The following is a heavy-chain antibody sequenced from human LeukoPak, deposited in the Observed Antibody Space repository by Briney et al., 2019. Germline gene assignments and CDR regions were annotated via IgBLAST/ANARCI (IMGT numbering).Heavy chain of an antibody. CDR3: ARDDSGYDFDY. V-gene: IGHV3-30*03. D-gene: IGHD5-12*01. CDR1: GFTFSSYG. Sequence: GRSLRLSCAASGFTFSSYGMHWVRQAPGKGLEWVAVISYDGSNKYYADSVKGRFTISRDNSKNTLYLQMNSLRAEDTAVYYCARDDSGYDFDYWGQGTLVTVSS. J-gene: IGHJ4*02. CDR2: ISYDGSNK.